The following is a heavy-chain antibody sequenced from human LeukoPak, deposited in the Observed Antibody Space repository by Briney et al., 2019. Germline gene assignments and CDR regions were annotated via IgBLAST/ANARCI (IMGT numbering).Heavy chain of an antibody. Sequence: PGGSLRLSCAASGFTFSDYYMSWIRQAPGKGPEWVSYISSSGSTIYYADSVKGRFTISRDNAKNSLCLQMNSLRAEDTAVYYCARYLYSSGWYFDYWGQGTLVTVSS. D-gene: IGHD6-19*01. CDR2: ISSSGSTI. CDR1: GFTFSDYY. J-gene: IGHJ4*02. V-gene: IGHV3-11*04. CDR3: ARYLYSSGWYFDY.